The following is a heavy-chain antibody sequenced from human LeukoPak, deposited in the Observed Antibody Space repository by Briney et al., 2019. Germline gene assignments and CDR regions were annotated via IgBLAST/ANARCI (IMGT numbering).Heavy chain of an antibody. CDR2: IYYSGST. CDR1: GGSISSSSYY. CDR3: ARVPGSPDKYYYDSSGGADY. V-gene: IGHV4-39*07. Sequence: NASETLSLTCTVSGGSISSSSYYWGWIRQPPGKGLEWIGSIYYSGSTYYNPSLKSRVTISVDTSKNQFSLKLSSVTAADTAVYYCARVPGSPDKYYYDSSGGADYWGQGTLVTVSS. J-gene: IGHJ4*02. D-gene: IGHD3-22*01.